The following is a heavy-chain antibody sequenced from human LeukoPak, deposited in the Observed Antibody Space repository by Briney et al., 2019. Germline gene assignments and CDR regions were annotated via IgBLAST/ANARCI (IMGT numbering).Heavy chain of an antibody. CDR2: LYSGGST. V-gene: IGHV3-53*01. J-gene: IGHJ4*02. CDR1: GLSVSSKY. D-gene: IGHD2-2*01. Sequence: PGGSLRLSCAASGLSVSSKYMNWVRQAPGKGLEWVSLLYSGGSTNYADSVKGRFTISRDNSKNTAYLQMNSLRAESTAVYYCAAWDCSPTSCYAGLFDYWGQGTLVTVSS. CDR3: AAWDCSPTSCYAGLFDY.